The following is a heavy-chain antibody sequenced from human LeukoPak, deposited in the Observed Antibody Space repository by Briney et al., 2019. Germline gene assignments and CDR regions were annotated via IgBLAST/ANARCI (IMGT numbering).Heavy chain of an antibody. CDR2: IYYSGST. CDR1: GGPISSYY. J-gene: IGHJ5*02. CDR3: ARMKVGATSWFDP. Sequence: SETLSLTCTVSGGPISSYYWSWIRQPPGKGLEWIGYIYYSGSTNYNPSLKSRVTISVDTSKNQFSLKLSSVTAADTAVYYCARMKVGATSWFDPWGQGTLVTVSS. D-gene: IGHD1-26*01. V-gene: IGHV4-59*01.